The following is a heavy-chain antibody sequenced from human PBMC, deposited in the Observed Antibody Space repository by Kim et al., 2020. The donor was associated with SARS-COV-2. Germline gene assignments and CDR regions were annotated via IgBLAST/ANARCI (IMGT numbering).Heavy chain of an antibody. J-gene: IGHJ4*02. CDR2: IWYDGSNK. CDR1: GFTFSSYG. CDR3: ARDQDDSSGGADY. D-gene: IGHD3-22*01. Sequence: GGSLRLSCAASGFTFSSYGMHWVRQAPGKGLEWVAVIWYDGSNKYYADSVKGRFTISRDNSKNTLYLQMNSLRAEDTAVYYCARDQDDSSGGADYWGQGTLVTVSS. V-gene: IGHV3-33*08.